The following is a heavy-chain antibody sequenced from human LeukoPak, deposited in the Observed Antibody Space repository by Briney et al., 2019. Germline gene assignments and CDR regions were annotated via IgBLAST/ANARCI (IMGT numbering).Heavy chain of an antibody. CDR3: ARRDSYSSGYYYFDY. J-gene: IGHJ4*02. Sequence: SETLSLTCTVSGGSISSSSYYWGWIRQPPGKGLDWIGIINYRGNTYYNPSLKSRVTISVDTSKNQFSLKLSSVTAADTAVYYCARRDSYSSGYYYFDYWGQGTLVTVSS. D-gene: IGHD3-22*01. V-gene: IGHV4-39*01. CDR2: INYRGNT. CDR1: GGSISSSSYY.